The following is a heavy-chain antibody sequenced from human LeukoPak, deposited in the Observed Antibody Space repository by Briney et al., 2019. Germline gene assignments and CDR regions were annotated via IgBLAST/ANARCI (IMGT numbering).Heavy chain of an antibody. D-gene: IGHD2-2*01. CDR1: GFTFSSYG. CDR3: AKEVVVVPAALGGDY. Sequence: PGGSLRLSCAASGFTFSSYGMHWVRQAPGKGLEWVAFIRYDGSNKYYADSVKGRFTISRDNSKNTLYLQMNSLRAEDTAVYYCAKEVVVVPAALGGDYWGQGTLVTASS. CDR2: IRYDGSNK. J-gene: IGHJ4*02. V-gene: IGHV3-30*02.